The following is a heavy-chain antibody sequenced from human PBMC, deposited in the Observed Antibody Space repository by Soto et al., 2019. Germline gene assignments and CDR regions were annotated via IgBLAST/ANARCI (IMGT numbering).Heavy chain of an antibody. J-gene: IGHJ5*01. CDR1: GDSVSTNSAT. D-gene: IGHD2-2*01. Sequence: SQTLSLTCAISGDSVSTNSATWDWFRQSPSRGLEWLGRTYYRSKWYNDYAVSVKGRITINPDTSNNQFSLQLNSVTPDDTAVYYCARLVGNRCLDSWGQGTLVTVSS. CDR2: TYYRSKWYN. CDR3: ARLVGNRCLDS. V-gene: IGHV6-1*01.